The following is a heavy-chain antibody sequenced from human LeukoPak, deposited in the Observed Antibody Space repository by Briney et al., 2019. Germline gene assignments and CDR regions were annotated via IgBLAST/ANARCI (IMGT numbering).Heavy chain of an antibody. Sequence: GSSVKVPCKASGGTFSSYAISWVRQAPGQGLEWMGGIIPIFGTANYAQKFQGRVTITTDESTSTAYMELSSLRSEDTAVYYCARGKLLGSSGYYSGVFDYWGQGTLVTVSS. CDR2: IIPIFGTA. CDR1: GGTFSSYA. V-gene: IGHV1-69*05. CDR3: ARGKLLGSSGYYSGVFDY. J-gene: IGHJ4*02. D-gene: IGHD3-22*01.